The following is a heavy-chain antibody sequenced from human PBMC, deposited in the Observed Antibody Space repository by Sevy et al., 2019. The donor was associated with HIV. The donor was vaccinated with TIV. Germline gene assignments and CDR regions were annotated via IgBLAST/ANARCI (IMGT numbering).Heavy chain of an antibody. CDR3: ARVSMIVVVITDDWGYYFDY. Sequence: SETLSLTCTVSGGSISSSGYYWGWIRQPPGKGLEWIGSIYYGGSTYHNPSLKSRITISVDTSKNHFSLKLSSVTAADTAVYYCARVSMIVVVITDDWGYYFDYWGQGTLVTVSS. CDR2: IYYGGST. J-gene: IGHJ4*02. V-gene: IGHV4-39*02. CDR1: GGSISSSGYY. D-gene: IGHD3-22*01.